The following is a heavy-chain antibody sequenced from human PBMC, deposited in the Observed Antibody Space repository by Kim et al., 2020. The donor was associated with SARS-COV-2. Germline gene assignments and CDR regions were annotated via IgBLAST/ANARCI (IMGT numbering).Heavy chain of an antibody. D-gene: IGHD2-21*01. V-gene: IGHV3-74*01. CDR1: GFSFNRYW. J-gene: IGHJ4*02. CDR2: ITNDGSRT. Sequence: GGSLRLSCTASGFSFNRYWMHWVRQAPGKGLMWVSCITNDGSRTVYADSVKGRFTMSRDNARNTLYLQMNSLRVEDTAVYYCARIRGEYCGGECTLDFWGPGNLVSVSS. CDR3: ARIRGEYCGGECTLDF.